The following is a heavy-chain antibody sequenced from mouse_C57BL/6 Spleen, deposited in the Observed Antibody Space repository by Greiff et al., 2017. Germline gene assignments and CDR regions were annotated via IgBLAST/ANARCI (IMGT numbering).Heavy chain of an antibody. D-gene: IGHD4-1*02. V-gene: IGHV5-4*03. CDR2: ISDGGSYT. CDR3: ARALSTGPDAMDY. CDR1: GFTFSSYA. Sequence: EVMLVESGGGLVKPGGSLKLSCAASGFTFSSYAMSWVRQTPEKRLEWVATISDGGSYTYYPDNVKGRFTISRDNAKNNLYLQMSHLKSEDTAMYYCARALSTGPDAMDYWGQGTSVTVSS. J-gene: IGHJ4*01.